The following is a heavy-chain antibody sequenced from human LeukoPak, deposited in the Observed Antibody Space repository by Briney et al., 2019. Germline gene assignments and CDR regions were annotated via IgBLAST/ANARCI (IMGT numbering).Heavy chain of an antibody. Sequence: ASVKVSCKASGGTFSSYAISWVRQAPGKGLEWMGGFDPEDGETVYAQKFQGRVTMTEDTSTDTAYMELSSLRSEDTAVYYCATDRGSGTFYPDYWGQGTLVTVSS. CDR2: FDPEDGET. J-gene: IGHJ4*02. CDR1: GGTFSSYA. CDR3: ATDRGSGTFYPDY. D-gene: IGHD1-26*01. V-gene: IGHV1-24*01.